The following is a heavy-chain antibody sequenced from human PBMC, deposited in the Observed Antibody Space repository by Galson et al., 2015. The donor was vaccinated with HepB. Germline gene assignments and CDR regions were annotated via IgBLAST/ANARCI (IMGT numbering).Heavy chain of an antibody. CDR1: GFTFSSAW. D-gene: IGHD1-26*01. CDR3: TGRGTDY. V-gene: IGHV3-15*01. Sequence: LRLSCAASGFTFSSAWMSWVRQAPGKGLEWVGRIKSKTGGGTTDYAAPVKGRFTISRDDSKNTLYLQMNSLKTEDTAVYYCTGRGTDYWGQGTLVTVSS. J-gene: IGHJ4*02. CDR2: IKSKTGGGTT.